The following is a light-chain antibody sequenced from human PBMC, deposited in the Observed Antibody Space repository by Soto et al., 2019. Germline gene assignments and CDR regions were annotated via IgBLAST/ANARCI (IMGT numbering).Light chain of an antibody. V-gene: IGKV3-20*01. J-gene: IGKJ1*01. Sequence: EIVLTQSPGTLSLSPGERATRSCRASQSVSSSYLAWYQHKPGQAPRLLLYGASSRATGIPDRFSGSGSGTDFTLTISRLEPDDFTVYYCQQYDSLHLTFGQGTKVEIK. CDR3: QQYDSLHLT. CDR1: QSVSSSY. CDR2: GAS.